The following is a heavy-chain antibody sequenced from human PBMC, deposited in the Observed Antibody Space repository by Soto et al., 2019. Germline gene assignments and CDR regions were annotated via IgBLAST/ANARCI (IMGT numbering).Heavy chain of an antibody. Sequence: QVQLVQSGAEVKKPGASVKVSCKASGYTFTSYDINWVRQATGQGLEWMGWMNPNSGNTGYAQKFHGRVAKTLNIXIGTAYMELSSLRSEDTAVYYCARDLTRYYDSPGYWGQGTLVTVSS. CDR2: MNPNSGNT. V-gene: IGHV1-8*01. D-gene: IGHD3-22*01. CDR3: ARDLTRYYDSPGY. CDR1: GYTFTSYD. J-gene: IGHJ4*02.